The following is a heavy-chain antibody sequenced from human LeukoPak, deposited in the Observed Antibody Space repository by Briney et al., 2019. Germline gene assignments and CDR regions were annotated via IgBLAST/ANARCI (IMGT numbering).Heavy chain of an antibody. D-gene: IGHD2-2*01. CDR3: ARGAMMVGP. V-gene: IGHV4-59*01. J-gene: IGHJ5*02. Sequence: SETLSLTCTVSGGSISNYYWSWIRQPPGKGLEWIGFIYYSGSTTYNPSLKSRATISVDTSKNQFSLKLSSVTAADTAVYYCARGAMMVGPWGQGTLVTVSS. CDR1: GGSISNYY. CDR2: IYYSGST.